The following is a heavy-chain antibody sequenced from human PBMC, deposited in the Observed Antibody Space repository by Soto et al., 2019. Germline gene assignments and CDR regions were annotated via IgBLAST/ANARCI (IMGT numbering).Heavy chain of an antibody. D-gene: IGHD2-8*02. Sequence: EVQLLESGGGLVQPGGSLRLSCAASGFTFSSYAMSWVRQAPGKGLEWVSAISGSGGSTYYADSVKGRFTISRDNSKNTLYLXMNSLRAEDXAXXXXXXLLGVGGVARDYWGQGTLVTVSS. CDR3: XXLLGVGGVARDY. J-gene: IGHJ4*02. CDR2: ISGSGGST. V-gene: IGHV3-23*01. CDR1: GFTFSSYA.